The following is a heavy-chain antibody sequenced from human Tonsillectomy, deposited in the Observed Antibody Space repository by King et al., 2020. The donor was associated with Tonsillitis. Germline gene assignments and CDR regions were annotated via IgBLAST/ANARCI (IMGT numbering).Heavy chain of an antibody. CDR2: ISGYNGNT. V-gene: IGHV1-18*01. CDR1: GYSFTSYA. Sequence: VQLVQSGAEVKKPGASVKVSCKASGYSFTSYAITWVRQAPGQGLEWMGWISGYNGNTNYAQRVQGRVTMTTDTSTSTAYMDLRSLRSDDTAVYYCARDPGVTTNNWFDPWGQGTLVTVSS. CDR3: ARDPGVTTNNWFDP. D-gene: IGHD4-11*01. J-gene: IGHJ5*02.